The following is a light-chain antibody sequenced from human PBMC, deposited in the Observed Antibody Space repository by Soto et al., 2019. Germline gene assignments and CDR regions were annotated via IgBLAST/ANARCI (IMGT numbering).Light chain of an antibody. CDR1: QSVSSN. Sequence: ETVMTQSPATLSVSPGERATLSCRASQSVSSNLAWYQQKPGQPPRLLIYDAYNRATGIPPRFSGSGSETDFTLTISSLEPEDSAVYYCQQRHMWPITFGQGTRLEIK. CDR2: DAY. J-gene: IGKJ5*01. CDR3: QQRHMWPIT. V-gene: IGKV3-11*01.